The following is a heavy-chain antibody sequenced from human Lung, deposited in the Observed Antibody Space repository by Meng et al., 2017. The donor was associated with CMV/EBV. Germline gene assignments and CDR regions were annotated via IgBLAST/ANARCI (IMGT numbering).Heavy chain of an antibody. Sequence: ASXXVFXKASGYHFTGYYMHWVRQAPGQGLEWMGWINPISGGTNYAQKFQDRVTMTRDTSISTAYMELSGLRSDDTAVYYCGRVVGGLGFWNYWGQGTLVTVSS. CDR1: GYHFTGYY. CDR3: GRVVGGLGFWNY. CDR2: INPISGGT. J-gene: IGHJ4*02. D-gene: IGHD3-3*01. V-gene: IGHV1-2*02.